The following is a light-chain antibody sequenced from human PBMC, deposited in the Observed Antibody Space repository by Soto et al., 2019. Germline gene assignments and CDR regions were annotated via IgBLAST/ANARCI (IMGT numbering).Light chain of an antibody. V-gene: IGKV3-20*01. Sequence: EIMMSQSPATLCVTAGERVTFSCRASQSVATYVTWYQQKPGQAPRLLIYGASNRATGIPDRFSGSGSGTDFTLTISRLEPEDFAVYYCQQYGSSGTFGQGTKVDIK. CDR2: GAS. J-gene: IGKJ1*01. CDR1: QSVATY. CDR3: QQYGSSGT.